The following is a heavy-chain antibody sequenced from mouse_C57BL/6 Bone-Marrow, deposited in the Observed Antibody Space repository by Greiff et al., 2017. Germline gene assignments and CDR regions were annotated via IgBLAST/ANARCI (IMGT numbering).Heavy chain of an antibody. V-gene: IGHV5-6*01. J-gene: IGHJ2*01. CDR3: ARRGGLLYYFDY. CDR2: LSSGGSYP. CDR1: GFTFSSYG. D-gene: IGHD3-1*01. Sequence: EVQVVESGGDLVKPGGSLKLSCAASGFTFSSYGMSWVRQTPDKRLEWVATLSSGGSYPYYPDSVKGRFTIARDNAKNTLYLQMSSLKSEDTAMYYCARRGGLLYYFDYWGQGTTLTGSS.